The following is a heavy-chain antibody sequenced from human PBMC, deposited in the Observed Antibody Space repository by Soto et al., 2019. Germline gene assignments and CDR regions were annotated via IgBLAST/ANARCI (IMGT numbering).Heavy chain of an antibody. Sequence: GGSLRLSCAASGFTFSSYGMHWVRQAPGKGLEWVAVISYDGSNKYYADSVKGRFTISRDNSKNTLYLQMNSLRAEDTAVYYCAKDKHVDIVATILDYWGQGTLVTVSS. J-gene: IGHJ4*02. CDR3: AKDKHVDIVATILDY. D-gene: IGHD5-12*01. CDR2: ISYDGSNK. V-gene: IGHV3-30*18. CDR1: GFTFSSYG.